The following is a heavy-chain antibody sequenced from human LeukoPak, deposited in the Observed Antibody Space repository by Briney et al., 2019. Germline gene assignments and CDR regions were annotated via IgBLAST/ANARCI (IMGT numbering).Heavy chain of an antibody. CDR3: ARGVPYYYDSSGYYPEFDY. CDR1: GYTFTGYY. CDR2: INPNSGGT. J-gene: IGHJ4*02. D-gene: IGHD3-22*01. V-gene: IGHV1-2*02. Sequence: GASVKVSCKASGYTFTGYYMHGVRQAPGQGLEWMGWINPNSGGTNYAQKLQGSVTVTRDTSISTAYMELSRLRSDDTAVYYCARGVPYYYDSSGYYPEFDYWGQGTLVTVPS.